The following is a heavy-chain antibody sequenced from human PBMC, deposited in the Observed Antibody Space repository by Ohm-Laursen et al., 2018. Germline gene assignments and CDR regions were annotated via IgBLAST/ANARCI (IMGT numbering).Heavy chain of an antibody. D-gene: IGHD3-22*01. CDR2: LYYSGST. V-gene: IGHV4-59*01. CDR1: GGSISKYY. Sequence: SETLSLTCIVSGGSISKYYWNWIRQPPGKGLEWIGYLYYSGSTNYNPSLKSRVTISVDTSKNQLSLRLSSVTAADTAVYYCAGQFDYSDNSGYPYYFDYWGQGTLVTVSS. CDR3: AGQFDYSDNSGYPYYFDY. J-gene: IGHJ4*02.